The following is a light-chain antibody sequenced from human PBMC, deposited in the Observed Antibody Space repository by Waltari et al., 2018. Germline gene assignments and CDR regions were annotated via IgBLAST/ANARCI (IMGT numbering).Light chain of an antibody. CDR2: WAS. CDR1: QSVFSSSSNKNQ. Sequence: DIVMTQSPDSLAVSLGERATIHCKSSQSVFSSSSNKNQLAWYQQKPGQPPKLLIYWASTREAGVPVRFSGSGSGTDFTLTISSLEAEDAAHYFCDQYFDTPQTFGQGTRLEIK. J-gene: IGKJ2*01. CDR3: DQYFDTPQT. V-gene: IGKV4-1*01.